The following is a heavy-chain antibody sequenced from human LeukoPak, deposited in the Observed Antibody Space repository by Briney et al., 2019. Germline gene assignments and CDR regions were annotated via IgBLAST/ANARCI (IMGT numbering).Heavy chain of an antibody. J-gene: IGHJ6*03. V-gene: IGHV4-39*07. D-gene: IGHD3-10*01. CDR1: GGSISSSSYY. Sequence: SETLSLTCTVSGGSISSSSYYWDWIRQPPGKGLEWIGSIYYSGSTNYNPSLKSRVTISVDTSKNQFSLKLSSVTAADTAVYYCARTTMVRGTYYMDVWGKGTTVTVSS. CDR3: ARTTMVRGTYYMDV. CDR2: IYYSGST.